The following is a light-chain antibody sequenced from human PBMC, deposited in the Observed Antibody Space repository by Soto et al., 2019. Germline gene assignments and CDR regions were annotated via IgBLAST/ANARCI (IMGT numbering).Light chain of an antibody. CDR3: VQDYDYPRT. CDR1: QVIGND. J-gene: IGKJ1*01. V-gene: IGKV1-6*01. Sequence: AIQMTQSPSSLSASVGDRVTITCRASQVIGNDLGWYQQKPGKAPKLLIYAASTLHSGVPSRFSGSGSATEFTLTISTLHPDDFATYYCVQDYDYPRTFGQGTKVDIK. CDR2: AAS.